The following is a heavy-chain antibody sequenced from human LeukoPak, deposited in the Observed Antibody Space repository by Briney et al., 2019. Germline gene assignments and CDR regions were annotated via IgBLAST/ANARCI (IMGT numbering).Heavy chain of an antibody. D-gene: IGHD2-15*01. CDR3: ARTGSSVHFDY. CDR2: IKQDGSEK. V-gene: IGHV3-7*01. Sequence: GGSLRLSCAASGFTFSSYWMSWVRQAPGKRLEWVANIKQDGSEKYYVDSVKGRFTISRDNAKNSLYLQMNSLRAEDTAVYYCARTGSSVHFDYWGQGTLVTVSS. J-gene: IGHJ4*02. CDR1: GFTFSSYW.